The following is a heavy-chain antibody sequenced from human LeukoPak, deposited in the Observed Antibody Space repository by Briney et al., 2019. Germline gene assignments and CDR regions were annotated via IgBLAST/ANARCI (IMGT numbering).Heavy chain of an antibody. CDR1: GITLSNYG. D-gene: IGHD2-21*02. Sequence: PGGSLRLSCAVSGITLSNYGMSWVRQAPGKGLEWVAGISDSGGSTNYADSVKGRFTISRDNPKNTLYLQMNSLRAEDTAVYFCARWTADPMYDYWGQGTLVTVSS. CDR2: ISDSGGST. CDR3: ARWTADPMYDY. V-gene: IGHV3-23*01. J-gene: IGHJ4*02.